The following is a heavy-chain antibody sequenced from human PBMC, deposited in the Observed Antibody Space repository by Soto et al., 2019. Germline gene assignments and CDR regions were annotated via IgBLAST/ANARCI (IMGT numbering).Heavy chain of an antibody. D-gene: IGHD1-26*01. CDR2: TFYRSKLYN. CDR1: GDSVSSNSAA. V-gene: IGHV6-1*01. CDR3: AKEGGNHYYYAMDV. Sequence: SQTLSLTCAISGDSVSSNSAAWSWIRQSPSRGLEWMGRTFYRSKLYNDYAVSVKGRITINPDTSKNLFSLQLNSVTPEDTAVYYCAKEGGNHYYYAMDVWGQGTTVTVSS. J-gene: IGHJ6*02.